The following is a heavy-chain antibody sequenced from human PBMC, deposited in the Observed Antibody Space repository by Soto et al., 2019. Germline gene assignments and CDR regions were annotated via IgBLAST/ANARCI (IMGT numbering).Heavy chain of an antibody. J-gene: IGHJ6*02. V-gene: IGHV3-23*01. D-gene: IGHD3-3*01. CDR3: AKDEESADDFWSGYFLYYYYGMDV. CDR1: GFTFSSYA. CDR2: ISGSGGST. Sequence: EVQLLESGGGLVQPGGSLRLSCAASGFTFSSYAMSWVRQAPGKGLEWVSAISGSGGSTYYADSVKGRFTISRDNSKNTLDPEMNSLRAEDTAVYYCAKDEESADDFWSGYFLYYYYGMDVWGQGTTVTVSS.